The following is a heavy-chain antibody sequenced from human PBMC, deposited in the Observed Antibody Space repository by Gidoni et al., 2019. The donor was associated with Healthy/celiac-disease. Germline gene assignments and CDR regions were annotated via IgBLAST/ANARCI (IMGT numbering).Heavy chain of an antibody. CDR1: GFTFDYYA. V-gene: IGHV3-9*01. Sequence: EVQLVESGGGLVQPGRSLRLSCAASGFTFDYYAMHGVRQAPGKGLEWVAGISWNSGSIGYADSVKGRFTISRDNAKNSLYLQMNSLRAEDTALYYCAKDINARELLGGLNWFDPWGQGTLVTVSS. D-gene: IGHD1-26*01. CDR2: ISWNSGSI. J-gene: IGHJ5*02. CDR3: AKDINARELLGGLNWFDP.